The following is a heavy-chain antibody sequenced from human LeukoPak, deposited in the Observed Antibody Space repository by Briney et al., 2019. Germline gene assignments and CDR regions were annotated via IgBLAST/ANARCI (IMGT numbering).Heavy chain of an antibody. V-gene: IGHV3-30*02. J-gene: IGHJ5*02. CDR2: IRYDGSNK. CDR3: ARDLGQYYDTSDNWFDP. CDR1: GFTFSSYG. Sequence: GGSLRLSCAASGFTFSSYGMHWVRQAPGKGLEWVAFIRYDGSNKYYADSVKGRFTISRDNSKNTPYLQMNSLRAKDTAVYYCARDLGQYYDTSDNWFDPWGQGTLVTVSS. D-gene: IGHD3-22*01.